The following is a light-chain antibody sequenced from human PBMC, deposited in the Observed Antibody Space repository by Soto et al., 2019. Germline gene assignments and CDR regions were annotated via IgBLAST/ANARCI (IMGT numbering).Light chain of an antibody. V-gene: IGKV3-20*01. Sequence: EIVLTQSPGTLSLSPGERATLSCRASQSVSSSYLGWYQQKPGQAPRLLIYGASSRATGIPDRFSGSGSGTDFSLTISRLEPEDFAVYYCQLSGSSPPTWTFGQGTKVDIK. J-gene: IGKJ1*01. CDR2: GAS. CDR3: QLSGSSPPTWT. CDR1: QSVSSSY.